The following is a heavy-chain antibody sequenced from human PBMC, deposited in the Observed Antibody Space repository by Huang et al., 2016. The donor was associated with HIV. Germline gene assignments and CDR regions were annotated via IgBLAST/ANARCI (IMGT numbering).Heavy chain of an antibody. CDR1: GGTFSSYA. D-gene: IGHD5-18*01. J-gene: IGHJ5*02. CDR2: IIPIFGTA. V-gene: IGHV1-69*13. Sequence: QVLLVQSGAEVRKPGSSVKVSCTAFGGTFSSYAISWVRQAPGQGLEWMGGIIPIFGTANYTQKFQGRVTITVDESTNTGYMELTRLTSEDTAVYYCARTAYSYGFRQGYNWFDPWDQGTPVTVSS. CDR3: ARTAYSYGFRQGYNWFDP.